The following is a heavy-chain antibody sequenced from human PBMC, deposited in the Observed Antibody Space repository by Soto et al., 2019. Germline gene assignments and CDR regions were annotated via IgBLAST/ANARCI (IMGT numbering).Heavy chain of an antibody. CDR1: GFTFSSYA. D-gene: IGHD2-8*01. V-gene: IGHV3-23*01. CDR3: AKRGLMGDIDY. Sequence: EVQLLESGGGLVQPGGSLRLSCAAFGFTFSSYAMTCVRQAPGKGLEWVSAITGSGGTTYYADSVKGRFTISRDNSKNTLYLQMNSLSAEDTAVYYCAKRGLMGDIDYWGQGILVTVSS. CDR2: ITGSGGTT. J-gene: IGHJ4*02.